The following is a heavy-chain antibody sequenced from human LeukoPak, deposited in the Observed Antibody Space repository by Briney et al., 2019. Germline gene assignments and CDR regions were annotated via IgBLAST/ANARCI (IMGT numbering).Heavy chain of an antibody. CDR1: GFSFNNFA. J-gene: IGHJ6*04. Sequence: PGGSLRLSCAASGFSFNNFAMYWVRQAPGKGLEWVAHISYDGNSRYNEDSVKGRFTISRDDSKNTLYLQMNSLRAEDTAVYYCAELGITMIGGVWGKGTTVTISS. CDR3: AELGITMIGGV. D-gene: IGHD3-10*02. CDR2: ISYDGNSR. V-gene: IGHV3-30-3*01.